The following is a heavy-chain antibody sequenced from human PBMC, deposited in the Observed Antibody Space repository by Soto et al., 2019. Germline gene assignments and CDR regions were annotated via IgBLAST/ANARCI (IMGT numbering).Heavy chain of an antibody. Sequence: GESLKISCKISGYRFSSFWIAWVRQKPGKGLEWMGIIYPGDATTIYSPSFQGRLTISVDMSISTAHLQWYDLKASDSAMYYCARHIGAYFYSNGYHHFEHWGQRSRATDPS. CDR2: IYPGDATT. J-gene: IGHJ4*02. V-gene: IGHV5-51*01. D-gene: IGHD3-22*01. CDR3: ARHIGAYFYSNGYHHFEH. CDR1: GYRFSSFW.